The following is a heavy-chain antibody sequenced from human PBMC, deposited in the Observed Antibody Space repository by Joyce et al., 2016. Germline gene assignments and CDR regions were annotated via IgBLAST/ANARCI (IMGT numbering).Heavy chain of an antibody. Sequence: QVQLVQSGSEVKKPGASVEVSCKASGYIFTTYGISWVRQAPGQGFEWMGWISAHLGNTKYAQKFQGRVTMTIGTSTSTAYRELESLRSDDTAVYYCARDIHYYNSSGYYWGAFDIWGQGTMVSVSS. CDR1: GYIFTTYG. CDR3: ARDIHYYNSSGYYWGAFDI. J-gene: IGHJ3*02. V-gene: IGHV1-18*01. D-gene: IGHD3-22*01. CDR2: ISAHLGNT.